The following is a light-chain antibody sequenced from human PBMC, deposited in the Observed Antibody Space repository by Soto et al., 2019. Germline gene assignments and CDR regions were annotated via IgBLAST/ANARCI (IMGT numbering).Light chain of an antibody. CDR1: QYVINSY. CDR3: QQYGTSPGFFT. Sequence: DTVLTQSPGTLSLSPGERATLSCRASQYVINSYLAWYQQKPGQAPRLLIYDASSRATGIPDKFIGSGSGLDFSLTITRLEPEDSAVYYCQQYGTSPGFFTFGPGTKVDIK. V-gene: IGKV3-20*01. CDR2: DAS. J-gene: IGKJ3*01.